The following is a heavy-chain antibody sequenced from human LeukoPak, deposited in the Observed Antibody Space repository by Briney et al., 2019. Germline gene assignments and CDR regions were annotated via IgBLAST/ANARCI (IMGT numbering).Heavy chain of an antibody. J-gene: IGHJ4*02. CDR2: IYYSGSI. V-gene: IGHV4-31*03. Sequence: SETLSLTCTVSGGPISSGGHYWNWIRQHPGKGLEWIGYIYYSGSIFYNPSLKSRVSISVDTSRHQFSLKLSSVTAADTAVYYCARGGDSSGYYPFDYWGQGTLVTVSS. CDR1: GGPISSGGHY. CDR3: ARGGDSSGYYPFDY. D-gene: IGHD3-22*01.